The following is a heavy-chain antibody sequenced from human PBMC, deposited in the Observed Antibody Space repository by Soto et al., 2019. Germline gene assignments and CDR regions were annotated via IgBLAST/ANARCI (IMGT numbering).Heavy chain of an antibody. Sequence: GGSLRLSCAASGFTFSNYGMHWVRQAPGKGLEWVAVISYDGNNRYYGDSVKGRFTISRDNSKNTVYLQMNSLRVEDTAVYYCASTWSGYYYFGSWGQGTLVTVSS. J-gene: IGHJ4*02. CDR1: GFTFSNYG. D-gene: IGHD3-3*01. V-gene: IGHV3-30*03. CDR3: ASTWSGYYYFGS. CDR2: ISYDGNNR.